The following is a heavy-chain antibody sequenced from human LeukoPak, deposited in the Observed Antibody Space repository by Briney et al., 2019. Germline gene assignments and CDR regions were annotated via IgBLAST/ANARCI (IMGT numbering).Heavy chain of an antibody. CDR3: ARHVLSSGYSYGLNFDY. Sequence: PSETLSLTCAVSGYSISSGYYWGWIRQPPGNGLEWIGSIYHSGSTYYNPSLKSRVTISVDTSKNQFSLKLSSVTAADTAVYYCARHVLSSGYSYGLNFDYWGQGTLVTVSS. CDR2: IYHSGST. CDR1: GYSISSGYY. V-gene: IGHV4-38-2*01. D-gene: IGHD5-18*01. J-gene: IGHJ4*02.